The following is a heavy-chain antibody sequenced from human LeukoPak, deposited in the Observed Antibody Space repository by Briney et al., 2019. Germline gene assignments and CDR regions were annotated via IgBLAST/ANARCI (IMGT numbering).Heavy chain of an antibody. D-gene: IGHD3-10*01. CDR1: GYTFTSYG. CDR3: ARDQGQLGSANWFDP. V-gene: IGHV1-18*01. J-gene: IGHJ5*02. CDR2: ISAYNGNT. Sequence: GASVKVSCKASGYTFTSYGISWVRQAPGQGLEWMGWISAYNGNTNYAQKLQGRVTMTTDTSTSTAYMELRSLRSDDTAAYYCARDQGQLGSANWFDPWGQGTLVTVSS.